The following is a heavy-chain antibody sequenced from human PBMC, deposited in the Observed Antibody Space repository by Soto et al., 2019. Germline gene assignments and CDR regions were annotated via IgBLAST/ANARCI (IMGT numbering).Heavy chain of an antibody. V-gene: IGHV3-23*01. Sequence: GGSLRLSSATSGFTFSSYAMSWVRQAPGNGLEWVSAISGSGGSTYYADSVKGRFTISRDNSKNTLYLQMNSLRAEDTAVYYCAKSINWNRFDYWGQGTLVTVSS. CDR2: ISGSGGST. D-gene: IGHD1-1*01. CDR1: GFTFSSYA. CDR3: AKSINWNRFDY. J-gene: IGHJ4*02.